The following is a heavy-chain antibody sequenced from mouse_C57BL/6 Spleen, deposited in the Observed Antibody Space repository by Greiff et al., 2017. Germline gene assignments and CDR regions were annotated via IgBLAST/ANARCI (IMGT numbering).Heavy chain of an antibody. V-gene: IGHV2-2*01. CDR3: ARNTDDYGPSFGD. CDR1: GFSLTSYG. CDR2: IWSGGST. D-gene: IGHD2-4*01. J-gene: IGHJ2*01. Sequence: VMLVESGPGLVQPSQRLSITCTVSGFSLTSYGVHWVRQSPGKGLEWLGVIWSGGSTDYKAAFISRLSISKDNSTSQVFFKMNRLQADDTAIYYCARNTDDYGPSFGDWGQGTTLTVSS.